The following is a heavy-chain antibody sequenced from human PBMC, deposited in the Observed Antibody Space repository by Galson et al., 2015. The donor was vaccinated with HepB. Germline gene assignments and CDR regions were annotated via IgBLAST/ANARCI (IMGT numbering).Heavy chain of an antibody. CDR3: ARRGATYYYDSSGLDY. J-gene: IGHJ4*02. CDR2: ISSSSSYT. D-gene: IGHD3-22*01. CDR1: GFTFSDYY. V-gene: IGHV3-11*06. Sequence: LRLSCAASGFTFSDYYMSWIRQAPGKGLEWVSYISSSSSYTNYADSVKGRFTISRDNAKNSLYLQMNSLRAEDTAVYYCARRGATYYYDSSGLDYWGQGTLVTVSS.